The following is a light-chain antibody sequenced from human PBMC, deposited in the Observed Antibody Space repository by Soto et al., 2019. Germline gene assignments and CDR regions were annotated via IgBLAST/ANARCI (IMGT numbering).Light chain of an antibody. CDR1: QSVSSC. V-gene: IGKV3-11*01. Sequence: EIVLTQTPGTLSLSPGERATLSCRASQSVSSCVAWYQQKPGQTPRLIIYDVSNRATGIPARFSGSGSGTDFTLTVSSLEPEDFAVYYCLQRSNWPLTFGGGTKVEIK. J-gene: IGKJ4*01. CDR3: LQRSNWPLT. CDR2: DVS.